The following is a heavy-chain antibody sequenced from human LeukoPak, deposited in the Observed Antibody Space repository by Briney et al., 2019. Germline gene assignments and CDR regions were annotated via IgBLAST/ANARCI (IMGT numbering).Heavy chain of an antibody. J-gene: IGHJ4*02. CDR2: AYRSGTT. V-gene: IGHV4-38-2*02. Sequence: KPSETLSLTCVVSGYSISSGYHWGWIRQPPGKGLEWIGSAYRSGTTYYDPSFKSRVTISVDTSKNQISLKVRSVTAADTAMYYCARENWVFDYWGQGILVTVSS. D-gene: IGHD7-27*01. CDR3: ARENWVFDY. CDR1: GYSISSGYH.